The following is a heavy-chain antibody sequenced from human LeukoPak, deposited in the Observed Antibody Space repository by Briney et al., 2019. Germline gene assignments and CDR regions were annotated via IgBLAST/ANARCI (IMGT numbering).Heavy chain of an antibody. Sequence: PGGSLRLSCAASGFAFSNTGMTWVCQAPGRGLEWVSTISPTGEGTHYADSVKGRFTIPRDNSKNTLSLEMNSLRADDTATYYCARDAGGAWPFDYWGQGTRVIVSS. D-gene: IGHD4-17*01. CDR1: GFAFSNTG. CDR3: ARDAGGAWPFDY. CDR2: ISPTGEGT. J-gene: IGHJ4*02. V-gene: IGHV3-23*01.